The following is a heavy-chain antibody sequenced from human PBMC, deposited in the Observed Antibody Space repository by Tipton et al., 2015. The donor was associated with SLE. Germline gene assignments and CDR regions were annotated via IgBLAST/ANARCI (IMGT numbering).Heavy chain of an antibody. CDR3: ARGPGIAVAGGGY. D-gene: IGHD6-19*01. CDR2: ISYDGSNK. Sequence: SLRLSCAASGFTFSSYAMHWVRQAPGKGLEWVAVISYDGSNKYYADSVKGRFTISRDNSKNTLYLQMNSLRAEDTAVYYCARGPGIAVAGGGYWGQGTLVTVSS. V-gene: IGHV3-30-3*01. CDR1: GFTFSSYA. J-gene: IGHJ4*02.